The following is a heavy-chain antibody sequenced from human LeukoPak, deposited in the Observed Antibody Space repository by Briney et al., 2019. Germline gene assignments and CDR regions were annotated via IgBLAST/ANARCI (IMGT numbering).Heavy chain of an antibody. D-gene: IGHD2-8*01. CDR3: TTAVACTNGVCDY. Sequence: GGSLRLSCAASGFTFSNAWMSWVRQAPGKGLEWVGRIKSKTDGWTTDYAAPVKGRFTISRDDSKNTLYLQMNSLKTEDTAVYYCTTAVACTNGVCDYWGQGTLVTVSS. J-gene: IGHJ4*02. CDR2: IKSKTDGWTT. CDR1: GFTFSNAW. V-gene: IGHV3-15*01.